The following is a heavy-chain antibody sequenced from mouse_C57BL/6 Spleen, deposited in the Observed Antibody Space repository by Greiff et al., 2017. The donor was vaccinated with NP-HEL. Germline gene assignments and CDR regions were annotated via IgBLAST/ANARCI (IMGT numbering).Heavy chain of an antibody. CDR3: AREGYGY. CDR1: GYAFTNYL. J-gene: IGHJ2*01. V-gene: IGHV1-54*01. CDR2: INPGSGGT. Sequence: VQLQESGAELVRPGTSVKVSCKASGYAFTNYLIEWVKQRPGQGLEWIGVINPGSGGTNYNEKFKGKATLTADKSSSTAYMQLSSLTSEDSAVYFCAREGYGYWGQGTTLTVSS. D-gene: IGHD1-1*02.